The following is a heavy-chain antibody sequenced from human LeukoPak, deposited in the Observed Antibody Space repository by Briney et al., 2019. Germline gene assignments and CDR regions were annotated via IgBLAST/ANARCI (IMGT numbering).Heavy chain of an antibody. Sequence: SETLSLTCAVYGGSFSGYYWSWIRQPPGKGLEWIGEINHSGSTNYNPSLKSRVTISVDTSKNQFSLKLSSVTAADTAVYYCARGNYYDSSGYDQDAFDIWGQGTMVTVSS. J-gene: IGHJ3*02. V-gene: IGHV4-34*01. D-gene: IGHD3-22*01. CDR1: GGSFSGYY. CDR2: INHSGST. CDR3: ARGNYYDSSGYDQDAFDI.